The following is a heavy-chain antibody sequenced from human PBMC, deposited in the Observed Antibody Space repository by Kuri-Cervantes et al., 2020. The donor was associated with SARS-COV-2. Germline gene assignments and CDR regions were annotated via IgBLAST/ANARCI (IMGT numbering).Heavy chain of an antibody. Sequence: ESLKISCAVYGGSFSDFYWSWIRQPPGKGLEWIGYIYYSGSTNYNPSLKSRVTISVDTSKNQFSLKLSSVTAADTAVYYCARSVLLWFGEEQDAFDIWGQGTMVTVSS. V-gene: IGHV4-59*12. J-gene: IGHJ3*02. CDR2: IYYSGST. CDR1: GGSFSDFY. CDR3: ARSVLLWFGEEQDAFDI. D-gene: IGHD3-10*01.